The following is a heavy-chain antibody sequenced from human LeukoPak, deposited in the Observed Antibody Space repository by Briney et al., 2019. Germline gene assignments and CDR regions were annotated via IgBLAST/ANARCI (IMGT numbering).Heavy chain of an antibody. Sequence: SETLSLTCTVSGGSISSSSYYWGWIRQPPGKGLEWIGSIYYSGSTYYNPSLKSRVTISVDTSKNQFSLKLSSVTAADTAVYYCARGLAAAASGYDYWGQGTLVTVSS. V-gene: IGHV4-39*07. CDR3: ARGLAAAASGYDY. CDR2: IYYSGST. J-gene: IGHJ4*02. CDR1: GGSISSSSYY. D-gene: IGHD6-13*01.